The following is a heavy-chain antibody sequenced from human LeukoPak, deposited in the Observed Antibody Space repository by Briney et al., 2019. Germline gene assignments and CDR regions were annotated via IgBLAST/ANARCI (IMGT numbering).Heavy chain of an antibody. CDR1: GYTFTGYY. V-gene: IGHV1-2*02. J-gene: IGHJ4*01. D-gene: IGHD1-20*01. CDR3: ARDWGYNWNDGGGGFDY. CDR2: INPNSGGT. Sequence: ASVKVSCKASGYTFTGYYIHWVRQAPGQGLEWMGWINPNSGGTNYALKFQGRVTMTRDTSISTAYMELRSLRSDDTAVYYCARDWGYNWNDGGGGFDYWGHGTLVTVSS.